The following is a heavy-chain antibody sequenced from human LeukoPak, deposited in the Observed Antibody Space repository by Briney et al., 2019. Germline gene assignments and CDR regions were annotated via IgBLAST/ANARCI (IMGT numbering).Heavy chain of an antibody. CDR2: IYYSGST. D-gene: IGHD4-23*01. J-gene: IGHJ2*01. CDR3: ARSVVTLYWYFDR. V-gene: IGHV4-59*07. CDR1: CPSISVYY. Sequence: PSDTLSLTCTVSCPSISVYYYHCPRLPPGKGLGCVGYIYYSGSTTYNPSLKSRVTISPHTSKNQFSLNRSSVTTADTAVYYFARSVVTLYWYFDRWGHGSLVSVS.